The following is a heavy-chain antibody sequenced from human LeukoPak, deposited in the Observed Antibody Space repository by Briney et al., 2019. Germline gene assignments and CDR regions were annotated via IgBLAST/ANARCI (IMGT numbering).Heavy chain of an antibody. CDR2: INHSGST. CDR1: GGSVSGHY. V-gene: IGHV4-34*01. CDR3: ARDSAGYYYMDV. D-gene: IGHD2-21*01. J-gene: IGHJ6*03. Sequence: NPSETLSLTCAVYGGSVSGHYWSWIRQPPGKGLEWIGEINHSGSTNYNPSLKSRVTISVDTSKNQFSLKLSSVTAADTAVYYCARDSAGYYYMDVWGKGTTVTVSS.